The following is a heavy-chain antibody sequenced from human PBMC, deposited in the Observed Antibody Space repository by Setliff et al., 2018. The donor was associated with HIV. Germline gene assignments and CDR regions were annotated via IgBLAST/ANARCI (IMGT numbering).Heavy chain of an antibody. Sequence: EASVKVSCKVSGDTLSELSMHWVRQTLGKGLEWMGGFDPDTDETIYAPRFQDRVTMTEDTSTSTAFMELSSLRSEDTAVYYCATILAGRVRRHRGFVWGQGTLVTVPQ. J-gene: IGHJ4*02. CDR2: FDPDTDET. D-gene: IGHD2-15*01. CDR3: ATILAGRVRRHRGFV. CDR1: GDTLSELS. V-gene: IGHV1-24*01.